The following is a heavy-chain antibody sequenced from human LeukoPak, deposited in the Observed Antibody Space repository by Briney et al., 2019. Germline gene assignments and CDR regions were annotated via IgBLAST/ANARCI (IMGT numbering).Heavy chain of an antibody. CDR2: ISSSGSNI. CDR3: ARDPYSGNYGAYYYYYMDV. D-gene: IGHD1-26*01. CDR1: GFTFSSYS. V-gene: IGHV3-48*04. J-gene: IGHJ6*03. Sequence: GGSLRLSCAASGFTFSSYSMNWVRQAPGKGLEWVSYISSSGSNIKYADSVKGRFTISRGNAKNSVYLQMNSLRAEDTAVYYCARDPYSGNYGAYYYYYMDVWGKGTTVTISS.